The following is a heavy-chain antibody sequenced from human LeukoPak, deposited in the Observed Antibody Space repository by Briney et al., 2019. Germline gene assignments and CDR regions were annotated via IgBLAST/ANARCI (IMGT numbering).Heavy chain of an antibody. CDR3: ERTYYYDSSGYWASNAFDI. Sequence: GESLKISCKGSGYSFTGYWIGWVRQMPGKGLEWMGIIYPGDSDTRYSPSFQGQVTISADKSISTAYLQWSSLKASDTAMYYCERTYYYDSSGYWASNAFDIWGQGTMVTVSS. CDR2: IYPGDSDT. J-gene: IGHJ3*02. D-gene: IGHD3-22*01. CDR1: GYSFTGYW. V-gene: IGHV5-51*01.